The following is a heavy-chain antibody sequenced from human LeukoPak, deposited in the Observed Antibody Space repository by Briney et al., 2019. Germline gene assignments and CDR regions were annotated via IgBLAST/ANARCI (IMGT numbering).Heavy chain of an antibody. J-gene: IGHJ4*02. CDR1: GFTFSSYS. CDR2: ISSSSSYI. D-gene: IGHD5-24*01. V-gene: IGHV3-21*04. CDR3: AKYLREMAIHSHLDY. Sequence: GGSLRLSCAASGFTFSSYSMNWVRQAPGKGLEWVSSISSSSSYIYYADSVKGRFTISRDNSKNTLYLQMNSLRAEDTAVYYCAKYLREMAIHSHLDYWGQGTLVTVSS.